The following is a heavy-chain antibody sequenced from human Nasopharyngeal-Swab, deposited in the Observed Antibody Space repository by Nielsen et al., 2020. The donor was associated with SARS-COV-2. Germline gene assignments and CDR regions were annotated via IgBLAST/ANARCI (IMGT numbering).Heavy chain of an antibody. CDR3: AKDKEARGDSSSWTTDY. V-gene: IGHV3-30*18. CDR2: ISYDGSNK. D-gene: IGHD6-13*01. J-gene: IGHJ4*02. Sequence: VRQMPGKGLKWVAVISYDGSNKYYADSVKGRFTISRDNSKNTLYLQMNSLRAEDTAVYYCAKDKEARGDSSSWTTDYWGQGTLVTVSS.